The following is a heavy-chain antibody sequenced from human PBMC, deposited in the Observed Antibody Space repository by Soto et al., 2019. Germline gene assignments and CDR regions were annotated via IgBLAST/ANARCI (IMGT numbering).Heavy chain of an antibody. Sequence: EVQVVESGGTLVQPGGSLRLSCVASGFTITDYWTNWVRQAPGKGLEWVANIKPDGSEKYYVDSVKGRFTISRDTTKNSLYLQMNSLRAEDTAVYYCARNPWGVAGTDYWGQGTLVTVSS. CDR2: IKPDGSEK. J-gene: IGHJ4*02. D-gene: IGHD6-19*01. CDR1: GFTITDYW. CDR3: ARNPWGVAGTDY. V-gene: IGHV3-7*01.